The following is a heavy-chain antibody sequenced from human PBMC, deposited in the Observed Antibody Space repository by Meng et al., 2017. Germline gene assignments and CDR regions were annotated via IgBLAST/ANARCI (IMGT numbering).Heavy chain of an antibody. J-gene: IGHJ4*02. CDR3: ARDEDISAAGKLFGDY. Sequence: QWQQGQSGPEVKKPGASVKLSCKPSGYTFAAYWIHWLRQAPGQGLEWMGRIDPNNDHTQYAQNFQGRVTMTSDTSISTVYMELNGLRSDDTAVYYCARDEDISAAGKLFGDYWGQGTLVTVSS. V-gene: IGHV1-2*06. CDR2: IDPNNDHT. D-gene: IGHD6-13*01. CDR1: GYTFAAYW.